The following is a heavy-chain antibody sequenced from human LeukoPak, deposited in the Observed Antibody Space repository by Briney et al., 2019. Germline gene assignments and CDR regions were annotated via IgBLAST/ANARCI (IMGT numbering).Heavy chain of an antibody. Sequence: ASVKFSCKASGYTFTSYGISWVRQAPGQGLEWMGWISAYNGNTNYAQKLQGRVTMTTDTSTSTAYMELRSLRSDDTAVYYCARDNPYYDILTGLKDWGQGTLVTVSS. D-gene: IGHD3-9*01. J-gene: IGHJ4*02. CDR3: ARDNPYYDILTGLKD. CDR2: ISAYNGNT. V-gene: IGHV1-18*01. CDR1: GYTFTSYG.